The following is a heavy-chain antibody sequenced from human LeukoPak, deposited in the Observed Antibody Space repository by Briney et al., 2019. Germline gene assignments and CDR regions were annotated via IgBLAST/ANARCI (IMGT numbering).Heavy chain of an antibody. CDR1: GGSISSYY. D-gene: IGHD6-19*01. J-gene: IGHJ4*02. Sequence: SETLSLTCTVSGGSISSYYWSWIRQPPGKGLEWIGYIYYSGSTNYNPSLKSRVTISVDTSKNQFSLNLTSVTAADTAMYYCASMYSSGWYYFDNWGQGNLVTVSS. CDR3: ASMYSSGWYYFDN. CDR2: IYYSGST. V-gene: IGHV4-59*01.